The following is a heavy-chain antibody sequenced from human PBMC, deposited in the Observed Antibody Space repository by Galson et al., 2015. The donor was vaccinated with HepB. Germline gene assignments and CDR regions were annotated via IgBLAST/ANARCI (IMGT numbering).Heavy chain of an antibody. D-gene: IGHD5-18*01. CDR1: GFTFSGSA. CDR3: TRRVDTAPLSGMDV. V-gene: IGHV3-73*01. Sequence: SLRLSCAASGFTFSGSAIHWVRQASGKGLEWVGRIRSKANTYATVYAASVRGRFTTSRDDSENTAYLQMNSLKTEDTAVYYCTRRVDTAPLSGMDVWGQGTTVTVSS. J-gene: IGHJ6*02. CDR2: IRSKANTYAT.